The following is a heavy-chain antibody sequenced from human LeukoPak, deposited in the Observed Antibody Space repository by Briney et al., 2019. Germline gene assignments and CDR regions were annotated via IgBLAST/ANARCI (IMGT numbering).Heavy chain of an antibody. J-gene: IGHJ4*02. CDR2: INAGNGNT. CDR1: GYTFTSYA. Sequence: GASVKVSCKASGYTFTSYAMHWVRQAPGQRLEWMGWINAGNGNTKYSQEFQGRVTITRDTSASTAYMEPSSLRSEDTAVYYCARDRLAVAGTELDYWGQGTLVTVSS. D-gene: IGHD6-19*01. CDR3: ARDRLAVAGTELDY. V-gene: IGHV1-3*01.